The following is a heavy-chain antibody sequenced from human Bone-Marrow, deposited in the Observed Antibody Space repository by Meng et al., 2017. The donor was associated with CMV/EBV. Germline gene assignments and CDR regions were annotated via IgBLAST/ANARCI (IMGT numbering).Heavy chain of an antibody. CDR1: GYTFTSYD. Sequence: ASVKVSCKASGYTFTSYDINWVRQATGQGLEWMGWMNPNSGNTSYAPKFQGKFTMTRNTSISTAYMELSSLRSEDTAVYYCARSPSELDYWGQGTLVTVSS. J-gene: IGHJ4*02. CDR2: MNPNSGNT. CDR3: ARSPSELDY. D-gene: IGHD1-14*01. V-gene: IGHV1-8*01.